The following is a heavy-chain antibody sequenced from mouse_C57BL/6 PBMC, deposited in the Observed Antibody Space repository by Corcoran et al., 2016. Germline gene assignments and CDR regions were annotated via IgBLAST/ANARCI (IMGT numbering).Heavy chain of an antibody. CDR2: INTYSGVP. D-gene: IGHD2-3*01. Sequence: QIQLVQSGPELKKPGETVKISCRASGYTFTTYGVSWVKQAPGKGLKWMGWINTYSGVPTYADDFKGRFAFSLETSASTAYLQINNLKNEDTATYFCARWLLRSPWFAYWGQGTLVTVST. CDR3: ARWLLRSPWFAY. J-gene: IGHJ3*01. V-gene: IGHV9-3*01. CDR1: GYTFTTYG.